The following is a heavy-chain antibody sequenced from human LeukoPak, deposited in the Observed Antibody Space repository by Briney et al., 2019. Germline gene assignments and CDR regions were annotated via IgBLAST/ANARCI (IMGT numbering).Heavy chain of an antibody. CDR2: INADNGNT. D-gene: IGHD1-1*01. J-gene: IGHJ1*01. CDR3: ARGAGTNWIFGEYFPF. Sequence: ASVKVSCKASGYTFNSHPMHWVRQAPGQRLEWMGWINADNGNTRYSQKLQGRVTITRDTSANTAYMELSGLRSDDTAVYYCARGAGTNWIFGEYFPFWGQGTLVTVSS. CDR1: GYTFNSHP. V-gene: IGHV1-3*01.